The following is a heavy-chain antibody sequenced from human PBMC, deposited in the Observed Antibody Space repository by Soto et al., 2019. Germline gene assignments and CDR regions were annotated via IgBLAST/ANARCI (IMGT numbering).Heavy chain of an antibody. CDR1: GFTFSSYA. J-gene: IGHJ4*02. CDR2: ISGSGGST. V-gene: IGHV3-23*01. CDR3: AKGNYSYGLFEY. Sequence: EVQLLESGGGLVQPGGSLRISCAASGFTFSSYAMNWVRQAPGKGLEWVSAISGSGGSTFYTDSVKGRFTVSRDNSKSTLYLQMNSLRAEDTAVYYCAKGNYSYGLFEYWGQGTLVTVSS. D-gene: IGHD5-18*01.